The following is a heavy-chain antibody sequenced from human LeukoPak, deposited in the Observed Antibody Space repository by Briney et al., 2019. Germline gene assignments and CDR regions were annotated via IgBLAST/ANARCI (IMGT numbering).Heavy chain of an antibody. D-gene: IGHD4-17*01. J-gene: IGHJ5*02. V-gene: IGHV5-51*01. Sequence: GESLKISCRVSGYTFTNYWIGWVRQMPGKGLEWMGIIHPGSSDTEYRPSFQGQVTISADKSISTAYLQWSSLKASDTAMYYCARQATTVTTSRWFDPWGQGTLVTVSS. CDR3: ARQATTVTTSRWFDP. CDR1: GYTFTNYW. CDR2: IHPGSSDT.